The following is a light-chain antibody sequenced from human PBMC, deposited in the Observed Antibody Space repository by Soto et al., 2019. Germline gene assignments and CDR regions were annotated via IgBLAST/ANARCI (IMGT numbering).Light chain of an antibody. V-gene: IGKV3-20*01. J-gene: IGKJ2*01. CDR2: GAS. CDR3: QQFDTSPYT. Sequence: VLTQSPGTLSLSPGERATLSCRASQSVSRYLVWYQQKPGQAPRLLIYGASSRASGIPDRFRGSGSGTDFTLTINRLGPEDSAVYYCQQFDTSPYTFGQGTKLEIK. CDR1: QSVSRY.